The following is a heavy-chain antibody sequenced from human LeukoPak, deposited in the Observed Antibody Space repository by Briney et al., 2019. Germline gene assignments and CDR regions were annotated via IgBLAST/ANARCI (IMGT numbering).Heavy chain of an antibody. CDR2: IIPIFGIA. J-gene: IGHJ6*04. V-gene: IGHV1-69*04. D-gene: IGHD5-24*01. CDR1: GGTFSSYA. CDR3: ARGEMATIDNYYYYGMDV. Sequence: SVKVSCKASGGTFSSYAISWVRQAPGQGLEWMGRIIPIFGIANYAQKFQGRVTITADKSTSTAYMELSSLRSEDTAVYYCARGEMATIDNYYYYGMDVWGKGTTVTVSS.